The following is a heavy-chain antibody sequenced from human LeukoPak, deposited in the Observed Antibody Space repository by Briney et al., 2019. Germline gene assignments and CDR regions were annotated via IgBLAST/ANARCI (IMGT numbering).Heavy chain of an antibody. CDR3: ARGYYYRG. V-gene: IGHV4-61*02. CDR1: GGSVSSDNSY. CDR2: IYADGSS. D-gene: IGHD3-10*01. Sequence: SQTLSLTCTVSGGSVSSDNSYWNWIRQPAGTGLEWIVRIYADGSSTYNPSLRSRVTISVDSSKNQFSLRLTSMTAADTAVYYCARGYYYRGWGQGTLVTVSS. J-gene: IGHJ4*02.